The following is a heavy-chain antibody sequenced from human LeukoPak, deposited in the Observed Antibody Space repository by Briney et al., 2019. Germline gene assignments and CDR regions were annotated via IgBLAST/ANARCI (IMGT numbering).Heavy chain of an antibody. Sequence: GGSLRLSCAASGFTFSSYGMHWVRQAPGKGLEWVAVISYDGSNKYYADSVKGRFTISRDNSKNTLYLQMNSLRAEDTAVYYCAKDGSRLWFGELLIYWGQGTLVTVSS. CDR1: GFTFSSYG. V-gene: IGHV3-30*18. CDR2: ISYDGSNK. CDR3: AKDGSRLWFGELLIY. D-gene: IGHD3-10*01. J-gene: IGHJ4*02.